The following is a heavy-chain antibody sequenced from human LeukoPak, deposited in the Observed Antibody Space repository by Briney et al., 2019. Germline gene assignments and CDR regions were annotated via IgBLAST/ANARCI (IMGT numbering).Heavy chain of an antibody. J-gene: IGHJ4*02. D-gene: IGHD3-9*01. V-gene: IGHV3-23*01. CDR2: ITGSGGST. Sequence: GGSLRLSCVASGFTFSSHAMSWVRQAPGKGLEWVSGITGSGGSTYYAESVKGRFTISRDNSKNTLYLQMNSLRAEDTAVYFCATRPPSETYFAVFDYWGQGTLVTVSS. CDR1: GFTFSSHA. CDR3: ATRPPSETYFAVFDY.